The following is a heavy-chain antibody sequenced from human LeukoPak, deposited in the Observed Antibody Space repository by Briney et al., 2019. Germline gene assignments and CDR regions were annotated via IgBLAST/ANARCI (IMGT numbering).Heavy chain of an antibody. CDR1: GFTFSSYD. CDR2: ISSSRRTI. CDR3: ARSSSRYCSGGSCYSGVLGYFDY. J-gene: IGHJ4*02. V-gene: IGHV3-48*01. D-gene: IGHD2-15*01. Sequence: GGSLRLSCAASGFTFSSYDMHWVRQAPGKGLEWVSYISSSRRTISYADSVKGRFTISRDNAKNSLYLQMNSLRVEDTAVYYCARSSSRYCSGGSCYSGVLGYFDYWGQGTLVTVSS.